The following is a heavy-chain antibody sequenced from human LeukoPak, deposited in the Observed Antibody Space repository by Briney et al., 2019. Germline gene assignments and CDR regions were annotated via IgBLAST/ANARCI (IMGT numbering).Heavy chain of an antibody. CDR1: GFTFSSYA. CDR2: ISHDGSNK. J-gene: IGHJ4*02. CDR3: TRAGYSSEGGFDY. Sequence: GGSLRLSCAASGFTFSSYAMHWVRQAPGKGLEWVAVISHDGSNKYYADSVKGRFTISRDNSKNTLYLQMNSLKTEDTAVYYCTRAGYSSEGGFDYWGQGTLVTVSS. D-gene: IGHD5-18*01. V-gene: IGHV3-30*04.